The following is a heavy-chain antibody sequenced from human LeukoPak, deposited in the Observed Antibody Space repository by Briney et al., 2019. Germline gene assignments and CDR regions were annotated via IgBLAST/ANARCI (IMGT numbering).Heavy chain of an antibody. J-gene: IGHJ6*02. Sequence: PGGSLRLSCAASGFTVSSNYMSWVRQAPGRGLEWVSLIYSGGSTHYADSVKGRFTISRDNSKNTLYLQMNSLRAEDTAVYYCARRYYNMDVWGQGTTVTVSS. CDR2: IYSGGST. CDR3: ARRYYNMDV. CDR1: GFTVSSNY. V-gene: IGHV3-66*04.